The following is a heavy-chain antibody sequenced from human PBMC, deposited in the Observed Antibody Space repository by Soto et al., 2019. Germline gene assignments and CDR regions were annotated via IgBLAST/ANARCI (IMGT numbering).Heavy chain of an antibody. J-gene: IGHJ4*01. D-gene: IGHD2-15*01. Sequence: ASVKVSCTASGDTFTSYYMHWVGQALGQGLEWMGIISPSGDTSYAQKFHGRVTMTRDTSTSTVYMELSSLRSEDTAVYYCPTVYCSGGACYGIDYWGHRTLVTVSS. CDR2: ISPSGDT. CDR1: GDTFTSYY. V-gene: IGHV1-46*01. CDR3: PTVYCSGGACYGIDY.